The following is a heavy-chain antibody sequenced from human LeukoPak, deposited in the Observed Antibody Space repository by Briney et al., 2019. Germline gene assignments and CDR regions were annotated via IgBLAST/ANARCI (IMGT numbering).Heavy chain of an antibody. Sequence: SETLSLTCTVSGGSISSGGYYWSWIRQHPGKGLEWIGYIYYSGSTYYNPSLKSRVTISVDTSKNQFSLRLSSVTAADTALYYCASRVTGDPYAFDIWGQGTMVTVSS. V-gene: IGHV4-31*03. CDR1: GGSISSGGYY. CDR2: IYYSGST. CDR3: ASRVTGDPYAFDI. J-gene: IGHJ3*02. D-gene: IGHD1-20*01.